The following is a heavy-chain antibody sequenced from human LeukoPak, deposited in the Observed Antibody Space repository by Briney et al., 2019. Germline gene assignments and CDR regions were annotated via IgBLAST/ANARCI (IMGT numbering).Heavy chain of an antibody. V-gene: IGHV4-59*02. CDR3: ARGTGWLDP. CDR1: GFTVNSNY. J-gene: IGHJ5*02. D-gene: IGHD7-27*01. Sequence: PGGSLRLSCAASGFTVNSNYMSWVRQAPGKGLECIGNIYYSGSTKYNPSLTSRVTMSVDTSKNQFSLSLRSVTAADTAVYYCARGTGWLDPWGQGVLVTVSS. CDR2: IYYSGST.